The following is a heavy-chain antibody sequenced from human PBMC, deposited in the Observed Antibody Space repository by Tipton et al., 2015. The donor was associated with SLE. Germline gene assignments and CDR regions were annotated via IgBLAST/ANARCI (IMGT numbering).Heavy chain of an antibody. CDR3: ARDRGFCSGGTCYYDGFDI. V-gene: IGHV4-34*01. Sequence: LRLSCALSGGSFSRYYWTWIRQSPGKGLEWIGEVSHSGDTNYTPSLKSRVTISVDTSKNQFSLEVRSVTAADTAVYYCARDRGFCSGGTCYYDGFDIWGQGTMVSVSS. D-gene: IGHD2-15*01. CDR1: GGSFSRYY. CDR2: VSHSGDT. J-gene: IGHJ3*02.